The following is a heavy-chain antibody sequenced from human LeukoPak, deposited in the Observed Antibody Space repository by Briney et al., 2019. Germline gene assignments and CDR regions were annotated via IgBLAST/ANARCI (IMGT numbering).Heavy chain of an antibody. CDR3: ARLQHSSGWWDYYYYYMDV. V-gene: IGHV1-18*01. CDR1: GYTFTSYG. D-gene: IGHD6-19*01. J-gene: IGHJ6*03. CDR2: ISANNGNT. Sequence: GASVKVSCKASGYTFTSYGISWVRQATGQGLEWMAWISANNGNTNYAQKFQGRVTMTTDTSTSTAYMELRSLRSEDTAVYYCARLQHSSGWWDYYYYYMDVWGKGTTVTVSS.